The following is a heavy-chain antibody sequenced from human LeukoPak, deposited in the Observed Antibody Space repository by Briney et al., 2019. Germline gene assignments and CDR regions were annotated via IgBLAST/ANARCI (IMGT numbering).Heavy chain of an antibody. Sequence: PGGSLRLSCAASGFTVSNNYMSWVRQAPGKGLEWVSVIYSGGSTYYADSVKGRFTISRDNAENSLYLQMNSLRDEDTAVYYCARDLNLYDSSGYYPRWGQGTLVTVSS. CDR2: IYSGGST. V-gene: IGHV3-66*01. CDR1: GFTVSNNY. CDR3: ARDLNLYDSSGYYPR. D-gene: IGHD3-22*01. J-gene: IGHJ4*02.